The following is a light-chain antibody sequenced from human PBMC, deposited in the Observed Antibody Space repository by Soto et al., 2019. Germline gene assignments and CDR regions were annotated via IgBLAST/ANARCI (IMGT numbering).Light chain of an antibody. V-gene: IGKV3-20*01. Sequence: EIVLTQSPGTLSLSPGEXXXXXXXXSQSVDSTSLAWYLQKPGLAXRLLXXXXXSXXXXXXHSLSGRGSGTDFSLTISXLXXEDYAVYFXXQXXXXXXTFGQGTKVDI. CDR1: QSVDSTS. J-gene: IGKJ1*01. CDR2: XXX. CDR3: XQXXXXXXT.